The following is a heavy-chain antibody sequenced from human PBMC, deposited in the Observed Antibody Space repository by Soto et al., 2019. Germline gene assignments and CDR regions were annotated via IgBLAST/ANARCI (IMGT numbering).Heavy chain of an antibody. J-gene: IGHJ6*02. CDR2: INAGFGAT. V-gene: IGHV1-69*06. D-gene: IGHD2-15*01. CDR1: GGTFGRYA. Sequence: QVQLEQSGAEVKKPGSSVKVSCKASGGTFGRYAISWVRRAPGQSLEWMGQINAGFGATDLAQMFQGRVTITADKSTTTVYMELSSLRSDDTAVYYCATDCSGGSCYGASGMDVWGQGTTFTVSS. CDR3: ATDCSGGSCYGASGMDV.